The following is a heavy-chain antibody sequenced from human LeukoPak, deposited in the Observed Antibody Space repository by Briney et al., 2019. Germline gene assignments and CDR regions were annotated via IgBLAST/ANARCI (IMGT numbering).Heavy chain of an antibody. J-gene: IGHJ3*02. CDR2: VSYEETFT. CDR3: GRGRVESSTDNDAFDI. Sequence: GGSLRLSWVVSGFSLGRHSVDSVRQAPGHGLEWVAIVSYEETFTSFADSVKGRFTISRDDSNGTVFLQMNSLRPEDTALYFCGRGRVESSTDNDAFDIWGQGTTVIVSS. V-gene: IGHV3-30*03. D-gene: IGHD6-6*01. CDR1: GFSLGRHS.